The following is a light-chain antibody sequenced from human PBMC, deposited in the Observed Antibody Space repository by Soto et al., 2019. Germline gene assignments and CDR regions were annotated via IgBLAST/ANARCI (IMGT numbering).Light chain of an antibody. CDR3: QQYAFFST. CDR1: QSISSW. CDR2: KAS. V-gene: IGKV1-5*03. Sequence: DIQMTQSPSTLSASVGDRVTITCRASQSISSWLTWYQQKPGQAPKLLIYKASIVESGVPSRFSGSGSGTDFTLTISSLQPDDFATYYCQQYAFFSTFGQGPRVEIK. J-gene: IGKJ1*01.